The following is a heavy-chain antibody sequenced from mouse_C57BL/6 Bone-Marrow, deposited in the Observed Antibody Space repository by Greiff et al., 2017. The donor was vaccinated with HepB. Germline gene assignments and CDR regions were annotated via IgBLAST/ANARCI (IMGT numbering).Heavy chain of an antibody. CDR1: GFTFSSYA. J-gene: IGHJ3*01. CDR2: ISDGGSYT. Sequence: EVQLVESGGGLVKPGGSLKLSCAASGFTFSSYAMSWVRQTPEKRLEWVATISDGGSYTYYPDNVKGRFTISRDNVKNNLYLQMSHLKSEDTAMYYCAREDYSNLAWFAYWGQGTLVTVSA. D-gene: IGHD2-5*01. V-gene: IGHV5-4*01. CDR3: AREDYSNLAWFAY.